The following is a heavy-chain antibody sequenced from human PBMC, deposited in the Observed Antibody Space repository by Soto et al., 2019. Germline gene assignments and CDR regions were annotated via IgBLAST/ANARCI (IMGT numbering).Heavy chain of an antibody. CDR2: IYHSGST. D-gene: IGHD3-10*01. CDR1: ACTISSGGYS. Sequence: SETLSLTCAVSACTISSGGYSWSWIRQPPGKGLERIGYIYHSGSTYYNPSLKSRVTISVDRSKNQFSLKLSSVTAADTAVYYCAAGGGLPWYYWGQGTLVTVSS. J-gene: IGHJ4*02. CDR3: AAGGGLPWYY. V-gene: IGHV4-30-2*01.